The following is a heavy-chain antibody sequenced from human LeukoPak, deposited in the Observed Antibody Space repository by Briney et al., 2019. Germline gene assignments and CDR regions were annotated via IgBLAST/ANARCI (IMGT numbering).Heavy chain of an antibody. CDR1: GGSFSGYY. Sequence: SDTLSLTCAVYGGSFSGYYWSWIRQPPGKGLEWIGEIYHSGSTNYNPSLKSRVTISVDTSKNQFSLKLSSVTAADTAVYYCARARYDFWSGLDYYYYMDVWGKGTTVSVSS. J-gene: IGHJ6*03. V-gene: IGHV4-34*01. CDR3: ARARYDFWSGLDYYYYMDV. D-gene: IGHD3-3*01. CDR2: IYHSGST.